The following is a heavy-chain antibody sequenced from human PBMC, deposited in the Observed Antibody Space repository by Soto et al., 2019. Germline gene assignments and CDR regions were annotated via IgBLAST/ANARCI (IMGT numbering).Heavy chain of an antibody. V-gene: IGHV3-9*01. Sequence: EVQLVESGGGLVQPGRSLRLSCAASGFTFDDYAMHWVRQAPGKGLEWVSGISWNSGSIGYAESVKGRFTISRDNAKNSLYLQMNSLRAEDTALYYCAKGYGSGSPTPTWGQGTLVTVSS. J-gene: IGHJ5*02. D-gene: IGHD3-10*01. CDR2: ISWNSGSI. CDR1: GFTFDDYA. CDR3: AKGYGSGSPTPT.